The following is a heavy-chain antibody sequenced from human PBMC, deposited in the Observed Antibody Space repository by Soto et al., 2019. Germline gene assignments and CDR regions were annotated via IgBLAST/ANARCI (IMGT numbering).Heavy chain of an antibody. Sequence: LTLSLPCAISGDIDSSNTGSWNWIRPSPSRGLEWLGRTYFRSKWYNDYAVSVKSRIIINPDTSNNQFSLQLNSVTPEDTAVYFCAKGDNLGPKTGYAFDPWGQGIMVNVS. CDR1: GDIDSSNTGS. CDR3: AKGDNLGPKTGYAFDP. V-gene: IGHV6-1*01. CDR2: TYFRSKWYN. D-gene: IGHD5-12*01. J-gene: IGHJ5*02.